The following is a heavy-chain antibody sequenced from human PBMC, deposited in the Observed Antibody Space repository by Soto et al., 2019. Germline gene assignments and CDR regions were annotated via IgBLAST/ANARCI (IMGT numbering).Heavy chain of an antibody. Sequence: GGAPRLSCSAPGFTFYSHALSWGPPAPGKGLEWVSAISGSGGSTYYADSVKARFAISRDISRNTLFLQMDSLRVEDTAMYFCVRDEGNSDSSAAFYWGQGTRVTVSS. CDR1: GFTFYSHA. D-gene: IGHD6-6*01. CDR2: ISGSGGST. CDR3: VRDEGNSDSSAAFY. J-gene: IGHJ4*02. V-gene: IGHV3-23*01.